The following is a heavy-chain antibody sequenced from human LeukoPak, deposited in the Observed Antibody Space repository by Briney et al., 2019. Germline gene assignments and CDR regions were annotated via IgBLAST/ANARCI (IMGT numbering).Heavy chain of an antibody. CDR1: GFTISSYR. J-gene: IGHJ4*02. CDR3: ATCQGYNYGPFDY. Sequence: GGSLRLSCAASGFTISSYRMSCVRQAPGKGLEWVANIKEDGSEQYYVDSVKGRFTISRDNAKNSLYLQMNSLRAEDTAVYYSATCQGYNYGPFDYWGQGTLVTVSS. D-gene: IGHD5-18*01. V-gene: IGHV3-7*05. CDR2: IKEDGSEQ.